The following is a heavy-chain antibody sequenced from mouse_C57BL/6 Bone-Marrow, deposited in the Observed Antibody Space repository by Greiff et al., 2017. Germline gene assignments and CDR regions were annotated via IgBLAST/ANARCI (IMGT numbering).Heavy chain of an antibody. J-gene: IGHJ3*01. CDR3: ARSFKDY. V-gene: IGHV1-52*01. CDR1: GYTFTSYW. CDR2: IDPSDSET. Sequence: QLQQPGAELVRPGSSVKLSCKASGYTFTSYWMHWVKQRPIPGLEWIGNIDPSDSETHYNHKFTDKATLTVDNSSSTAYMQLSSRTSEDAAVYYCARSFKDYWGQGTLVTVSA.